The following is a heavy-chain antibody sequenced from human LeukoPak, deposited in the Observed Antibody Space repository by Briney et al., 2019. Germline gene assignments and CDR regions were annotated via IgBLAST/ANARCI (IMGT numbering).Heavy chain of an antibody. J-gene: IGHJ4*02. CDR2: IYYSGST. D-gene: IGHD5-18*01. V-gene: IGHV4-39*01. Sequence: SETLSLTCTVSGGSISSDTYYWAWIRQPPGKGLEWIGAIYYSGSTYYTPSLKSRVPMSLDTSKTQFSLRLSSVAAADTAVYYCAHTGLAFWGRGTLVTVSS. CDR3: AHTGLAF. CDR1: GGSISSDTYY.